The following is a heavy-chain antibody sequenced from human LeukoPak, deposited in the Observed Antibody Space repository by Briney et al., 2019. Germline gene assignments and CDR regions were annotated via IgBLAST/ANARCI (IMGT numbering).Heavy chain of an antibody. V-gene: IGHV4-59*08. CDR1: GASMKSYY. D-gene: IGHD1-26*01. CDR2: IFYSGDT. J-gene: IGHJ4*02. Sequence: SETLSLTCTVSGASMKSYYWSWIRQPPGKGLEWIGYIFYSGDTNYNPSLKSRVTLSVDTSKNQFSLNLRSVTAADTAVYYCARRPYMLGAYYFDYWDQGTLVTVSS. CDR3: ARRPYMLGAYYFDY.